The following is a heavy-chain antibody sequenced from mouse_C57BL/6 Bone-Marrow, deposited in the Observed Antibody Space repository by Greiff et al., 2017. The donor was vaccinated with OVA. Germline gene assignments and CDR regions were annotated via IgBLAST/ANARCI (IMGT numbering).Heavy chain of an antibody. V-gene: IGHV1-55*01. D-gene: IGHD1-1*01. CDR3: ARGRYYYGRSLEY. CDR2: IYPGSGST. J-gene: IGHJ2*01. CDR1: GYTFTSYW. Sequence: QVQLQQPGAELVKPGASVKMSCKASGYTFTSYWITWVKQRPGQGLEWIGDIYPGSGSTNYNEKFKSKATLTVDTSSSPAYMQLSSLTSEDSAVDYCARGRYYYGRSLEYWGQGTTLTVSS.